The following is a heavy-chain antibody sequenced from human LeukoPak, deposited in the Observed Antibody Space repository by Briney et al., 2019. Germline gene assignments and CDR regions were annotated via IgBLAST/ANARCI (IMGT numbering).Heavy chain of an antibody. CDR2: ITSSGITI. CDR1: GFTFSSYE. D-gene: IGHD2/OR15-2a*01. Sequence: GGSLRLSCAASGFTFSSYEMNWDRQAPGKGLEWVSYITSSGITIYYADSVKGRFTISRDNAKNSLYLQVNSLRAEDTAVYYCARGGSCNSTRCPIGGSYYMDVWGKGTTVTISS. V-gene: IGHV3-48*03. CDR3: ARGGSCNSTRCPIGGSYYMDV. J-gene: IGHJ6*03.